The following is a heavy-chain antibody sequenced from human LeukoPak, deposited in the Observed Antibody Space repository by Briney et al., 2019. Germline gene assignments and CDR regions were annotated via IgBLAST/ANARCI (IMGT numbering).Heavy chain of an antibody. Sequence: PGGSLRLSCAASGCTFSTYAMSWVRQAPGKGLEWVSTVSGSGGSTFYADSVKGRFTISRDNSKNTLYLQMSSLRAEDPAVYFCAKGSDYYGSGSYFHSNWFDPWGQGTLVTVSS. CDR3: AKGSDYYGSGSYFHSNWFDP. CDR2: VSGSGGST. CDR1: GCTFSTYA. D-gene: IGHD3-10*01. V-gene: IGHV3-23*01. J-gene: IGHJ5*02.